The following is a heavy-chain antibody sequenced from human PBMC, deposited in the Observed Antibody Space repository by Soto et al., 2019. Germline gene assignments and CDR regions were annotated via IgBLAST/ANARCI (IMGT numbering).Heavy chain of an antibody. Sequence: QVTLKESGPVLVKPTETLTLTCTVSGFSLSNARMGVSWIRQPPGKALEWLAHIFSNDEKSYSTSLKSRLTISKDTSKSQWVLTMTNMDPVDTATYYCARIFRRSVVHIWSRWFDPWGQGTLVTVSS. D-gene: IGHD2-15*01. V-gene: IGHV2-26*01. CDR3: ARIFRRSVVHIWSRWFDP. CDR2: IFSNDEK. CDR1: GFSLSNARMG. J-gene: IGHJ5*02.